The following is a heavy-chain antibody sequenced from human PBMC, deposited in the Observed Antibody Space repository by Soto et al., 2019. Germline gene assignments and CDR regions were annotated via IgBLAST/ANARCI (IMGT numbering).Heavy chain of an antibody. D-gene: IGHD2-15*01. CDR1: CGSITSGGYY. J-gene: IGHJ4*02. CDR2: IYNSGST. V-gene: IGHV4-31*03. Sequence: QVQVQESGPGLVKPSQTLSLTCTVSCGSITSGGYYWSWIRQRPGNGLDCVGYIYNSGSTYYNPCLKSRVTISMDTPQDQFYLNLTSVTDSVTAMYNCARNPMNTVVGPSDVDHWGQGTLVTVSS. CDR3: ARNPMNTVVGPSDVDH.